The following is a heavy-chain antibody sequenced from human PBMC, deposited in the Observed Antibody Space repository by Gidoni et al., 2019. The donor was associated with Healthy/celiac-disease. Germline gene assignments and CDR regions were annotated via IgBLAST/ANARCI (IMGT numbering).Heavy chain of an antibody. Sequence: EVQLLESGGGLVQPGGSLRLSCAASGFTFSSDAMSWVRQAPGKGLEWVSAISGSGGSTYYADSVKGRFTISRDNSKNTLYLQMNSLRAEDTAVYYCAKDYYYDSSGFDYWGQGTLVTVSS. CDR2: ISGSGGST. D-gene: IGHD3-22*01. CDR1: GFTFSSDA. V-gene: IGHV3-23*01. CDR3: AKDYYYDSSGFDY. J-gene: IGHJ4*02.